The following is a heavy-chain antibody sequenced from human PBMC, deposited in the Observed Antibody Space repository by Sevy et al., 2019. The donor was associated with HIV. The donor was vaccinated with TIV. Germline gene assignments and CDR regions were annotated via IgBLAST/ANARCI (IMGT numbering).Heavy chain of an antibody. CDR3: AKLSCSDGNCFSIDY. J-gene: IGHJ4*02. Sequence: GSLRLSCAASGFTFSSYAMTWVRQAPGKGLEWVSGISASGASTYYTDSVKGRFTISRDNSKNTLYLQINSLRAEDTAVYYCAKLSCSDGNCFSIDYWGQGTLVTVSS. CDR1: GFTFSSYA. V-gene: IGHV3-23*01. CDR2: ISASGAST. D-gene: IGHD2-15*01.